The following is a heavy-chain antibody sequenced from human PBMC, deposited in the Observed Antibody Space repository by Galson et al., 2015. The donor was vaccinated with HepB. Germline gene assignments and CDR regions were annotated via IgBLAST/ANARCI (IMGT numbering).Heavy chain of an antibody. V-gene: IGHV3-7*01. CDR2: IKQDGSEK. CDR3: ARDVITIFGVVIRSYGMDV. D-gene: IGHD3-3*01. Sequence: SLRLSCAASGFTFSSYWMSWVRQAPGKGLEWVANIKQDGSEKYYVDSVKGRFTISRDNAKNSLYLQMNSLRAEDTAVYYCARDVITIFGVVIRSYGMDVWGQGTTVTVSS. J-gene: IGHJ6*02. CDR1: GFTFSSYW.